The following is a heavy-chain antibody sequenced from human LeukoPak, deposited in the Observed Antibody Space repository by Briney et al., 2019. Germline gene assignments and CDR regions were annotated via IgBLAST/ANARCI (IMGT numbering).Heavy chain of an antibody. Sequence: PSETLSLTCTVAAGSISSIYWSWIRQPPGKGLGWNGYIYYSGSTSYNPSLKSRVTISVDTSKSQFSLKLSSVTAADTAVYYCASYMVRGVNYFDYWGQGTLVTVSS. CDR3: ASYMVRGVNYFDY. D-gene: IGHD3-10*01. J-gene: IGHJ4*02. V-gene: IGHV4-59*01. CDR2: IYYSGST. CDR1: AGSISSIY.